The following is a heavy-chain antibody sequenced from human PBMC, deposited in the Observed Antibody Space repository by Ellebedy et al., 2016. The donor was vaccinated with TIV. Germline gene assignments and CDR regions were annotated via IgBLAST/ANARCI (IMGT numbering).Heavy chain of an antibody. Sequence: PGGSLRLSCAASGFTFHSYGMHWVRQAPGKGLEWVTFIRYDGSDKYYADSVKGRFTVSRDNSKNTRTLQMNGLRPDETAVYYCAKVLFAFGEFESPFDPWGQGTLVIASS. CDR3: AKVLFAFGEFESPFDP. CDR1: GFTFHSYG. V-gene: IGHV3-30*02. CDR2: IRYDGSDK. J-gene: IGHJ5*02. D-gene: IGHD3-10*01.